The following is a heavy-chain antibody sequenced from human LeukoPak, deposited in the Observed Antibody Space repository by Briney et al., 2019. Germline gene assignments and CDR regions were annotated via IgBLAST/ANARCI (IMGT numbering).Heavy chain of an antibody. CDR1: GYTFTGYY. Sequence: ASVKVPCKASGYTFTGYYMHWVRQAPGQSLEWMGRITPRGGSTSYAQKFQGRVTMTRDTSTSTVYMELSSLRSEDTAVYYCAKMGKTYYDFWSGSNTRGPFDYWGQGTLVTVSS. J-gene: IGHJ4*02. D-gene: IGHD3-3*01. V-gene: IGHV1-46*01. CDR3: AKMGKTYYDFWSGSNTRGPFDY. CDR2: ITPRGGST.